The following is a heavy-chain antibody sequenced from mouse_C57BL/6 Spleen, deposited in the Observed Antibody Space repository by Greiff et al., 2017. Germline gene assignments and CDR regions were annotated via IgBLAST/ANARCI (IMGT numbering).Heavy chain of an antibody. CDR1: GYAFSSSW. D-gene: IGHD1-1*01. Sequence: VQRVESGPELVKPGASVKISCKASGYAFSSSWMNWVKQRPGKGLEWIGRIYPGDGDTNHNGKFKGKATLTADKSSSTAYMQLSSLTSEDSAVYFCARDFITTVVPYAMDYWGQGTSVTVSS. CDR3: ARDFITTVVPYAMDY. CDR2: IYPGDGDT. V-gene: IGHV1-82*01. J-gene: IGHJ4*01.